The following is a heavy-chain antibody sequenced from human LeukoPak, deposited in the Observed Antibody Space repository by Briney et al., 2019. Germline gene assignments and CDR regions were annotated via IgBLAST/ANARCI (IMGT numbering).Heavy chain of an antibody. J-gene: IGHJ4*02. CDR2: INTNTGNP. CDR1: GYTSTSYA. D-gene: IGHD3-22*01. CDR3: ARDSWARYYYDSSDY. Sequence: ASVKVSCKASGYTSTSYAMNWVRQAPGQGLEWMGWINTNTGNPTYAQGFTGRFVFSLDTSVSTAYLQISSLKAEDTAVYYCARDSWARYYYDSSDYWGQGTLVTVSS. V-gene: IGHV7-4-1*02.